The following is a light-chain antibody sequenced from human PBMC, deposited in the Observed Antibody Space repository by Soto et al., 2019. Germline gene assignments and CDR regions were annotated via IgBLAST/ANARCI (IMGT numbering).Light chain of an antibody. V-gene: IGLV2-14*03. J-gene: IGLJ2*01. Sequence: QSVLTQPASVSGSPGQSITISCTXXSSDVGAYNFVSWYQQHPGKAPKLMIYDVTNRPSGVSSRFSGSKSGNTASLAISGLQAEDEADYYCSSYTTSNTLVFGGGTK. CDR1: SSDVGAYNF. CDR3: SSYTTSNTLV. CDR2: DVT.